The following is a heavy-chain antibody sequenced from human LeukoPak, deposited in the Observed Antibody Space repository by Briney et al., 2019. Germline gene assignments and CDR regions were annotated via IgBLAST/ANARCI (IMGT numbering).Heavy chain of an antibody. J-gene: IGHJ4*02. Sequence: TLETLSLTCTVSGGSISSGGYYWSWIRHHPGKGLGWISYIYYSGSTYYNPSLRSRVTMSVDTSENQFSLKLSSVTAADTAVYYCATTVGSYFDYWSQGTLVTVSS. CDR3: ATTVGSYFDY. CDR1: GGSISSGGYY. CDR2: IYYSGST. V-gene: IGHV4-31*03. D-gene: IGHD3-16*01.